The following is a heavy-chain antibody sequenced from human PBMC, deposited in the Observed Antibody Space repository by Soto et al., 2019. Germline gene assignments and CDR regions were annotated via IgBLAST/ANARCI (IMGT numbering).Heavy chain of an antibody. CDR3: ARSQGGSSSLDIYYYSYYGMDV. D-gene: IGHD2-15*01. V-gene: IGHV1-69*01. CDR2: ILPIFGTA. CDR1: GGTFSSYA. J-gene: IGHJ6*02. Sequence: QVQLVQSGAEVKKPGSSVKVSCKAPGGTFSSYAISWVRQAPGQGLEWMGGILPIFGTAKYAQKFQGRVTITADESTSTGYMELSSLRSEDTAVYYCARSQGGSSSLDIYYYSYYGMDVWGQGTTVTVSS.